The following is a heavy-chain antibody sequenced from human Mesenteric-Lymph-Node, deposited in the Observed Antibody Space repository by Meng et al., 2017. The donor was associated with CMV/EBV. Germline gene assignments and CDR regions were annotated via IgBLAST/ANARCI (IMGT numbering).Heavy chain of an antibody. D-gene: IGHD2-2*01. V-gene: IGHV3-11*01. CDR1: GFTFSDYY. CDR2: ISSSGSTI. Sequence: GESLKISCAASGFTFSDYYMSWIRQAPGKGLEWVSYISSSGSTIYYADSVKGRFTISRDNAKNSLYLQMNSLRAEDTAVYYCARDWDIVVVPAAIEDYYYYGMDVWGQGTTVTVSS. J-gene: IGHJ6*02. CDR3: ARDWDIVVVPAAIEDYYYYGMDV.